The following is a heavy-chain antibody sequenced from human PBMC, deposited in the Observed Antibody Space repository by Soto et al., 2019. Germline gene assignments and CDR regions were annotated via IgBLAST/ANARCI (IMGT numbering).Heavy chain of an antibody. V-gene: IGHV4-34*01. Sequence: PSETLSLTCAVYGGSFSGYYWSWIRQPPGKGLEWIGEINHSGSTNYNPSLKSRVTISVDTSKNQFSLKLSSVTAADTAVYYCARRPRGSSSWSDSFDYWGQGTLVTVSS. CDR1: GGSFSGYY. CDR3: ARRPRGSSSWSDSFDY. J-gene: IGHJ4*02. D-gene: IGHD6-13*01. CDR2: INHSGST.